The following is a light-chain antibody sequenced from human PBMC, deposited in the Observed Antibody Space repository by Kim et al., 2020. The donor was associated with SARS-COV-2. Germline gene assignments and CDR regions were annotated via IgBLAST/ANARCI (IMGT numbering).Light chain of an antibody. CDR2: EVT. CDR1: SSGFGTYNH. V-gene: IGLV2-8*01. J-gene: IGLJ1*01. Sequence: RPGGFSATGTSSGFGTYNHCPWYQQTPGKAPKLMIFEVTKRPSGVPDRCSASMSGNTASLTISGLQPEDEADYYCTSHANNNYIFGTGTKVTVL. CDR3: TSHANNNYI.